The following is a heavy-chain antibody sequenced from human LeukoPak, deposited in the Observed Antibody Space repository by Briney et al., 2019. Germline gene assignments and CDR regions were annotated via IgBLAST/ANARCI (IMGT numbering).Heavy chain of an antibody. CDR1: GFAFSSLA. CDR2: ISYDGSNK. J-gene: IGHJ4*02. Sequence: GTSLRLSCAVSGFAFSSLATHWVRQAPGKGLEWVAVISYDGSNKYYADSVKGRFTISRDNSKNTLYLQMNSLRAEDTAVYYCAKDDYGIWYYFDYWGQGTLVTVSS. CDR3: AKDDYGIWYYFDY. D-gene: IGHD4-17*01. V-gene: IGHV3-30*04.